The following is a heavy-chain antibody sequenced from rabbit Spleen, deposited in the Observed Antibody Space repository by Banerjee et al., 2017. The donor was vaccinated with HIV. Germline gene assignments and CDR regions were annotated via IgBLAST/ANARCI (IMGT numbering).Heavy chain of an antibody. V-gene: IGHV1S47*01. CDR1: GFDFSSDA. D-gene: IGHD3-1*01. J-gene: IGHJ4*01. CDR2: IYNGDGST. CDR3: ARDTWHFKL. Sequence: QEQLEESGGGLVKPGGTLTLTCKVSGFDFSSDAMCWVRQAPGKGPECIACIYNGDGSTYYASWVNGRFTVSKTSSTTVTLQMTSLTGADTATYFCARDTWHFKLWGPGTLVTVS.